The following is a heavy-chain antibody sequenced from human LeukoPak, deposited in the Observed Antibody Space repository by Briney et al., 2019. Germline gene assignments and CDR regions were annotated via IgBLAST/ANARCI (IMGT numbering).Heavy chain of an antibody. CDR1: GFTFSSYG. V-gene: IGHV3-23*01. J-gene: IGHJ6*03. CDR2: ISGGGGST. D-gene: IGHD3-16*02. CDR3: AKDVIGGYYYYMDV. Sequence: PEGSLRLSCAASGFTFSSYGRSWVRQAPGKGLEWFSGISGGGGSTYNADSVKGRFTISRDNSKNTLYLQMNSLRAEDTAIYYCAKDVIGGYYYYMDVWGKGTSVAVS.